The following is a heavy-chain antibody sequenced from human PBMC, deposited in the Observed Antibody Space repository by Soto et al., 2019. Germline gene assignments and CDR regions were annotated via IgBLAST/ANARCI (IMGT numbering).Heavy chain of an antibody. CDR1: GGSIISNY. Sequence: PSETLSLTCTVSGGSIISNYWSWIRQPPGKGLEWIGYIYYSGSTNYNPSLKSRVTISVDTSKNQFSLKLTSVTAADTAVYYCARDRDGGGWSDPWGQGTLVTVSS. V-gene: IGHV4-59*01. J-gene: IGHJ5*02. CDR2: IYYSGST. D-gene: IGHD3-16*01. CDR3: ARDRDGGGWSDP.